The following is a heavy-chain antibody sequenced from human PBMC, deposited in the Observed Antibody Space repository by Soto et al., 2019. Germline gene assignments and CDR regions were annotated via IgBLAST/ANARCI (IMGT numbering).Heavy chain of an antibody. CDR3: ARVFVPDFWSGYSSTIFDY. V-gene: IGHV4-39*01. J-gene: IGHJ4*02. CDR2: IYYSGST. D-gene: IGHD3-3*01. CDR1: GGSISSSSYY. Sequence: SETLSLTCTVSGGSISSSSYYWGWIRQPPGKGLEWIGSIYYSGSTYYNPSLKSRVTISVDTSKNQFSLKLSSVTAADTAVYYCARVFVPDFWSGYSSTIFDYWGQGTLVTVSS.